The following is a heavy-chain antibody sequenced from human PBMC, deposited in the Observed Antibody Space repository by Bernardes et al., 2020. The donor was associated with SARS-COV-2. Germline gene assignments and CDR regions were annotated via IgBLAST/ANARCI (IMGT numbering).Heavy chain of an antibody. J-gene: IGHJ4*02. CDR3: ARETMYGESHSYFDY. V-gene: IGHV3-53*04. CDR1: GFTVSRNY. Sequence: GGSLRLSCAASGFTVSRNYMSWVRQAPGKGLEWVSVIYSGGTTYYADSVKGRFTISRHNSKNTLYLQMNSLRAEDTAVYYCARETMYGESHSYFDYWGQGTLVTVSS. D-gene: IGHD4-17*01. CDR2: IYSGGTT.